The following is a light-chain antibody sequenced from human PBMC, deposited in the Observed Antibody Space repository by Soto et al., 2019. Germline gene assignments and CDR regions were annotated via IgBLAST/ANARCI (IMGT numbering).Light chain of an antibody. Sequence: DLPMTQSPSSLSASVGDRVTITCRASQSISSYLNWYQQKPGKAPKLLIYAASSLQSGVPSRFXXXGSGTDFTLTISSLQPEDFATYYCQQSYSTTWTFGQGTRVEIK. CDR2: AAS. J-gene: IGKJ1*01. CDR1: QSISSY. V-gene: IGKV1-39*01. CDR3: QQSYSTTWT.